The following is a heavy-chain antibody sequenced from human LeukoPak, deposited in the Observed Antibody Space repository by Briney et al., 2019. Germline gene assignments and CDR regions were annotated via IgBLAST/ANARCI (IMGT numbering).Heavy chain of an antibody. D-gene: IGHD3-16*01. J-gene: IGHJ5*02. V-gene: IGHV1-69*13. CDR3: ARYGGLTRGWYWFDP. Sequence: GASVTVSCKASGGTFSSYAISWVRQAPGQGPEWMGGIIPIFGTANYAQKFQGRVTITADESTSTAYMELSSLRSEDTAVYYCARYGGLTRGWYWFDPWGQGTLVTVSS. CDR2: IIPIFGTA. CDR1: GGTFSSYA.